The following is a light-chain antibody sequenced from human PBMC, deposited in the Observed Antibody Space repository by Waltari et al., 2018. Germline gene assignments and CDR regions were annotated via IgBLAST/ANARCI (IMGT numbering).Light chain of an antibody. CDR2: SAS. Sequence: EIVFPQSPGTLSSSTGERATLSCGASQTVARNYLAWYQQKPGQAPRLLIHSASSRAPGIPDRFSGSGSGTDFTLTISRLEPEDFAVYHCQQYATSPLTFGGGTKVEIK. J-gene: IGKJ4*01. V-gene: IGKV3-20*01. CDR1: QTVARNY. CDR3: QQYATSPLT.